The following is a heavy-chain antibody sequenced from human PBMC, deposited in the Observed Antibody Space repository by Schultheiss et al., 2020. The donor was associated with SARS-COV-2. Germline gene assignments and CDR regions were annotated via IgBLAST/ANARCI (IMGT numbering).Heavy chain of an antibody. V-gene: IGHV1-24*01. CDR2: FDPEAGET. J-gene: IGHJ4*02. CDR1: GYTLTDLS. D-gene: IGHD6-6*01. CDR3: ARNAARLITRAQFDY. Sequence: ASVKVSCKVSGYTLTDLSMHWVRQAPGKGLEWMGGFDPEAGETIYAQKFQGRVTMTEDTSTDIAYMEVSSLRSEDTAVYYCARNAARLITRAQFDYWGQGTLVTVSS.